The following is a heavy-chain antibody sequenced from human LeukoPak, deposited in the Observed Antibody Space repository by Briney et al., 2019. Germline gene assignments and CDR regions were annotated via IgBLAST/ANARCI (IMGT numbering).Heavy chain of an antibody. CDR1: GFTVSSNY. J-gene: IGHJ4*02. CDR3: AKDLNGNGCFDY. CDR2: ISGSGGST. V-gene: IGHV3-23*01. D-gene: IGHD2-8*01. Sequence: GGSLRLSCAASGFTVSSNYMSWVRQAPGKGLEWVSAISGSGGSTYCADSVKGRFTISRDNSKNTLYLQMNSLRAEDTAVYYCAKDLNGNGCFDYWGQGTLVTVSS.